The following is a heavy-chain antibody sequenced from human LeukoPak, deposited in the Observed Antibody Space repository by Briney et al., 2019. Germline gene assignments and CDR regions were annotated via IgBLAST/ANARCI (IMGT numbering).Heavy chain of an antibody. V-gene: IGHV3-21*01. Sequence: GGSLRLSCAASGFTFSSYSMNWVRQAPGKGLEWVSSISSSSSYIYHGDSVKGRFTISRDNAKNSLYLQMNSLRAEDTAVYYCARDRPLHYFDYWGQGTLVTVSS. J-gene: IGHJ4*02. CDR3: ARDRPLHYFDY. CDR2: ISSSSSYI. CDR1: GFTFSSYS.